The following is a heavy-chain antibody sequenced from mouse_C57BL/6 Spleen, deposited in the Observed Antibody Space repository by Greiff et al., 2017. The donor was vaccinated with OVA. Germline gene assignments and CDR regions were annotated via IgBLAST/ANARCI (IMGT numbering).Heavy chain of an antibody. CDR1: GYTFTSYW. D-gene: IGHD4-1*01. CDR3: ARANWYFDY. V-gene: IGHV1-61*01. Sequence: VQLQQPGAELVRPGSSVKLSCKASGYTFTSYWMDWVKQRPGQGLEWIGNIYPSDSETHYNQKFKDKATLTVDKSSSTAYMQLSSLTSEDSAVYYCARANWYFDYWGQGTTLTVSS. J-gene: IGHJ2*01. CDR2: IYPSDSET.